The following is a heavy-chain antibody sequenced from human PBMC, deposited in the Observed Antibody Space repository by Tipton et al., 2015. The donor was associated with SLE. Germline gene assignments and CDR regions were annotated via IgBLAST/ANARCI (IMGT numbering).Heavy chain of an antibody. Sequence: SLRLSCAASGFTFSSYAMSWVRQAPGKGLEWVSVIYSGGSTYYADSVKGRFTFSRDDSKNTLYLQMSSLRAEDTAVYYCAKDGAGTYFQHWGQGTLVTVSS. CDR2: IYSGGST. J-gene: IGHJ1*01. D-gene: IGHD6-13*01. V-gene: IGHV3-23*03. CDR1: GFTFSSYA. CDR3: AKDGAGTYFQH.